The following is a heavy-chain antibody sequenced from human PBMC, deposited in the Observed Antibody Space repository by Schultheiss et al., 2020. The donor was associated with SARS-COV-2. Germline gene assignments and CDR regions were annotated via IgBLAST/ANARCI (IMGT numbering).Heavy chain of an antibody. CDR1: GFTFSSYA. Sequence: GESLKISCAASGFTFSSYAMHWVRQAPGKGLEWVAVISYDGSNKYYADSVKGRFTISRDNSKSTLYLQMNSLRAEDTAVYYCARGPLARHIVVVPAAHAYMDVWGKGTTVTVSS. CDR3: ARGPLARHIVVVPAAHAYMDV. V-gene: IGHV3-30*04. D-gene: IGHD2-2*01. CDR2: ISYDGSNK. J-gene: IGHJ6*03.